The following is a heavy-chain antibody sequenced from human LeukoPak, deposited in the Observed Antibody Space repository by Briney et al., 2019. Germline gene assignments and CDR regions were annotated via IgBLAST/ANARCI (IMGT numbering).Heavy chain of an antibody. V-gene: IGHV4-34*01. CDR3: ARTPRSWGHAGVLDY. CDR2: INHSGST. Sequence: SETLSLTCAVYGGSFSGYYWSWIRQPPGKGLEWIGEINHSGSTNYNPSLKSRVTISVDTSKNQFSLKLSSVTAADTAVYYCARTPRSWGHAGVLDYWGQGTLVTVSS. D-gene: IGHD3-16*01. J-gene: IGHJ4*02. CDR1: GGSFSGYY.